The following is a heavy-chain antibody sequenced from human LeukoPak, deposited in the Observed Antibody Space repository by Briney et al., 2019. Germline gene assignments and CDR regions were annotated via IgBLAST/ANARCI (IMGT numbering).Heavy chain of an antibody. CDR3: ARNHYYDSSGYYYLFDY. Sequence: PSETLSLTCAVYGGSFSGYYWSWIRQPPGKGLEWIGEINHSGSTNYNPSLKSRVTISVDTSKNQFSLKLSSVTAADTAVYYCARNHYYDSSGYYYLFDYWGQGTLVTVSS. CDR2: INHSGST. D-gene: IGHD3-22*01. V-gene: IGHV4-34*01. CDR1: GGSFSGYY. J-gene: IGHJ4*02.